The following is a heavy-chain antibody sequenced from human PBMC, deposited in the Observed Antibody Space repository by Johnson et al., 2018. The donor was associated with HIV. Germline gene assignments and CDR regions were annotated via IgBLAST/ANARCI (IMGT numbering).Heavy chain of an antibody. CDR3: AKGEQVWSVASAFDI. V-gene: IGHV3-23*04. CDR1: GLTFSSYA. Sequence: VQLVESGGGLVQPGGSLRLSCAASGLTFSSYAMSWVRQAPGKALEWVSRISDNGGTIYYADYVKGRFTISRDNSKNMLYLQMNSLRAEDTALYYCAKGEQVWSVASAFDIWGQGTMVTVSS. CDR2: ISDNGGTI. J-gene: IGHJ3*02. D-gene: IGHD5-18*01.